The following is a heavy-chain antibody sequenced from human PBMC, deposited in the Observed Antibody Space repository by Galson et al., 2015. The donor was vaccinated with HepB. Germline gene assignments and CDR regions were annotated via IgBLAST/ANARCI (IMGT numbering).Heavy chain of an antibody. D-gene: IGHD3-3*01. CDR3: ARGRILRFLEWFPDAFDI. CDR1: GYTFTSYA. Sequence: SVKVSCKASGYTFTSYAMHWVRQAPGQRLEWMGWINAGNGNTKYSQKFQGRVTITRDTSASTAYMELSSLRSEDTAVYYCARGRILRFLEWFPDAFDIWGQGTMVTVPS. CDR2: INAGNGNT. J-gene: IGHJ3*02. V-gene: IGHV1-3*01.